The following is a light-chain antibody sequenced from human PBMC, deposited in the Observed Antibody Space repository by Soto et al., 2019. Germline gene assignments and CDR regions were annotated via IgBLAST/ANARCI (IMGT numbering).Light chain of an antibody. J-gene: IGKJ3*01. CDR2: GAS. V-gene: IGKV3-20*01. CDR1: QSVTARY. CDR3: QQYGSSPFT. Sequence: EIVLTQSPGTLSLSPGERATLSCKARQSVTARYLAWYQQRRGQAPTLLIYGASVRAPGIPDRFSGGGSGTDFTLTISRMGPEDFAVYYCQQYGSSPFTFGPGTKVDI.